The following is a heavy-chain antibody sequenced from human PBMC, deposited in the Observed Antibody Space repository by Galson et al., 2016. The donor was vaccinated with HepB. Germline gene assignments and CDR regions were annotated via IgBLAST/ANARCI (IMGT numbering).Heavy chain of an antibody. CDR2: ITTSNGDT. Sequence: SVKVSCKASGYTFTSNHMHWLRQAPGQGLEWMGIITTSNGDTGYAQKFQGRLTMTRDTATSTVYMEMTNLTARDPAVHYCSREKPYEQQSLDYWAPGTLVTVSS. J-gene: IGHJ4*02. CDR3: SREKPYEQQSLDY. D-gene: IGHD3-3*01. V-gene: IGHV1-46*01. CDR1: GYTFTSNH.